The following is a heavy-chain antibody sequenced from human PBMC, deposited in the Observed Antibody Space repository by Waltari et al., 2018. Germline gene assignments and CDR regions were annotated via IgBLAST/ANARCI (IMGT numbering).Heavy chain of an antibody. J-gene: IGHJ4*02. CDR1: GGTVSSYA. CDR2: IIPIFGTA. Sequence: QVQMVQSGADVTKPGSSVKVSCRSSGGTVSSYALSGGRKATGQGLEWMGGIIPIFGTANYAQKFQGRVTITTDESTSTAYMELSSLRSEDTAVYYCATSLRIAVAGPLFDYWGQGTLVTVSS. V-gene: IGHV1-69*05. CDR3: ATSLRIAVAGPLFDY. D-gene: IGHD6-19*01.